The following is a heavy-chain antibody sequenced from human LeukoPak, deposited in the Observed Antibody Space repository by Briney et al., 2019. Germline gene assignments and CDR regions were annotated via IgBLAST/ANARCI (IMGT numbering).Heavy chain of an antibody. Sequence: SETLSLTCTVSGYSISSGYYWGWIRQPPGKGLEWIGSIYHSGSTYYNPSLKSRVTISVDTSKNQFSLKLSSVTTADTAVYYCARDYGDYVDWFDPWGQGTLVTVSS. CDR2: IYHSGST. D-gene: IGHD4-17*01. CDR1: GYSISSGYY. CDR3: ARDYGDYVDWFDP. V-gene: IGHV4-38-2*02. J-gene: IGHJ5*02.